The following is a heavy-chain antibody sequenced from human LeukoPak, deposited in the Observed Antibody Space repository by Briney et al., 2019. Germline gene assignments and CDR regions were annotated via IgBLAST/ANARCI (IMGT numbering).Heavy chain of an antibody. CDR2: IYYTGST. V-gene: IGHV4-59*12. CDR3: ARREDTYYYDSSGLDP. Sequence: SETLSLTCSVSDGSISNYYWSWIRQPPGKGLQWIGYIYYTGSTNYNPSLKSRVTISVDTSKNQFSLKLSSVTAADTAVYYCARREDTYYYDSSGLDPWGQGTLVTVSS. J-gene: IGHJ5*02. CDR1: DGSISNYY. D-gene: IGHD3-22*01.